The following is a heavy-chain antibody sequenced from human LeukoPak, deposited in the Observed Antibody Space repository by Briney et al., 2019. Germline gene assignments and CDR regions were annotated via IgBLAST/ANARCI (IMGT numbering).Heavy chain of an antibody. CDR3: ASGPIENVSGSYYTAN. D-gene: IGHD3-10*01. Sequence: PSETLSLTCTVSGVSISRGGDYWSWIRQLPGKGMEWIGYIYYSGTTFYNPSLKSRLTMSIDTSKNQFSLKVISVTAADTAVYYCASGPIENVSGSYYTANWGQGTLVTVSS. CDR2: IYYSGTT. CDR1: GVSISRGGDY. J-gene: IGHJ4*02. V-gene: IGHV4-31*03.